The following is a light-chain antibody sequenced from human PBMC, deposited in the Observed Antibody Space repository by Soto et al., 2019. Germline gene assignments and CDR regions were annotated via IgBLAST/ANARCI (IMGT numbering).Light chain of an antibody. CDR3: QQYNDYSRT. CDR1: QSVSSW. CDR2: NVS. J-gene: IGKJ1*01. Sequence: DIQMTQSPSTLSASVGDRVAITCRASQSVSSWLAWYQQKPGRVPKLVIYNVSTLESGVPSRFSGTGSGTEFTLTISSLQPDDFATYYCQQYNDYSRTFGQGTKVDIK. V-gene: IGKV1-5*01.